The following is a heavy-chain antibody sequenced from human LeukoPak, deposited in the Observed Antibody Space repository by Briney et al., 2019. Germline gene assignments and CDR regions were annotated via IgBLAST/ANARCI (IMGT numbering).Heavy chain of an antibody. CDR3: ARGDIYNWNYEDY. J-gene: IGHJ4*02. CDR2: MNPNSGNT. CDR1: GYTFTGYY. D-gene: IGHD1-7*01. V-gene: IGHV1-8*02. Sequence: ASVKVSCKASGYTFTGYYMHWVRQATGQGLEWMGWMNPNSGNTGYAQKFQGRVTMTRNTSISTAYMELSSLRSEDTAVYYCARGDIYNWNYEDYWGQGTLVTVSS.